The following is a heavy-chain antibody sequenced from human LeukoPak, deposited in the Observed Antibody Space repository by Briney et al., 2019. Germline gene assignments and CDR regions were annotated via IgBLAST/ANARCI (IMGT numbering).Heavy chain of an antibody. CDR2: IYYSGST. CDR1: GGSISSGGYY. Sequence: SETLSLTCTVSGGSISSGGYYWSWIRQHPGKGLEWIGYIYYSGSTYYNPSLKSRVTISVDTSKNQFSLKLSSVTAADTAVYYCARDTAMVTYAFGIWGQGTMVTVSS. V-gene: IGHV4-31*03. D-gene: IGHD5-18*01. CDR3: ARDTAMVTYAFGI. J-gene: IGHJ3*02.